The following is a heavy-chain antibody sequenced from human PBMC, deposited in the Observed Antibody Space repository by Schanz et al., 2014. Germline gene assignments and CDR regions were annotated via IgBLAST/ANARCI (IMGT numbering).Heavy chain of an antibody. CDR2: IKQDGSEK. D-gene: IGHD3-10*01. V-gene: IGHV3-7*04. CDR3: ARDNYYGSGSCAY. J-gene: IGHJ4*02. Sequence: EGQLAESGGGLVQPGGSLRLSCAASGFTFSSYGMHWVRQAPGKGLEWVANIKQDGSEKYYVDAVKGRFTISRDNAKNSMYLHMKSLRGEDTAVYYCARDNYYGSGSCAYWGQGTLXTVSS. CDR1: GFTFSSYG.